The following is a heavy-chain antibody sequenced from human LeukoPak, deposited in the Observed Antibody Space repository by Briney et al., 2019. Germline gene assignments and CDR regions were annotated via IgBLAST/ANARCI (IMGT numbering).Heavy chain of an antibody. CDR3: ARDPTPYGDYYYYGMDV. CDR1: GYTFTSYG. Sequence: ASVKVSCKASGYTFTSYGISWVRQAPGQELEWMGWISAYNGNTNYAQKLQGRVTMTTDTSTSTAYMELRSLRSDDTAVYYCARDPTPYGDYYYYGMDVWGQGTTVTVSS. D-gene: IGHD4-17*01. J-gene: IGHJ6*02. CDR2: ISAYNGNT. V-gene: IGHV1-18*01.